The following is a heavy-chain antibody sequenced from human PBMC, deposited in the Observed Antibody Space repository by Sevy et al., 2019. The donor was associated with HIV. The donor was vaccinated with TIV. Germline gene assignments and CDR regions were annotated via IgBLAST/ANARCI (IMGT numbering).Heavy chain of an antibody. V-gene: IGHV4-39*01. Sequence: SETLSLTCTVSGGSISSSSYYWGWIRQPPGKGLEWIGSIYYSGSTYYNPSLKSRVTISVDTSKNQFSLKLSSVTAADTAVYYCARQSPVTHYFHYWGQGALVTVSS. D-gene: IGHD4-4*01. CDR2: IYYSGST. CDR1: GGSISSSSYY. J-gene: IGHJ4*02. CDR3: ARQSPVTHYFHY.